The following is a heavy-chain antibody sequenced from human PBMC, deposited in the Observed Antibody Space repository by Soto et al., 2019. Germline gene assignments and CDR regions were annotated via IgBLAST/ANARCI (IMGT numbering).Heavy chain of an antibody. Sequence: XVQXXXSGAEVKKPGSSVKVSCKASGGTFSSYGISWVRQAPGQGLEWMGGIIPIFGTANYAQKFQGRVTXXADESTSTAYMELSRLRSEDTAVYYCARAVEQSYYYYGMDVWGQGTTVTVSS. V-gene: IGHV1-69*12. CDR2: IIPIFGTA. J-gene: IGHJ6*02. CDR1: GGTFSSYG. CDR3: ARAVEQSYYYYGMDV.